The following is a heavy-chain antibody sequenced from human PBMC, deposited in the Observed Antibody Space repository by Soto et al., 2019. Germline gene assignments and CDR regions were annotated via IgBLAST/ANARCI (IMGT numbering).Heavy chain of an antibody. J-gene: IGHJ4*02. D-gene: IGHD2-2*01. CDR2: ISSSSSYI. CDR1: GFTFSSYS. V-gene: IGHV3-21*01. CDR3: ARGTIVVVPAADPVIYYFDY. Sequence: GGSLRLSCAASGFTFSSYSMNWVRQAPGKGLEWVSSISSSSSYIYYADSVKGRFTISRDNAKNSLYLQMNSLRAEDTAVYYCARGTIVVVPAADPVIYYFDYWGQGTLVTVSS.